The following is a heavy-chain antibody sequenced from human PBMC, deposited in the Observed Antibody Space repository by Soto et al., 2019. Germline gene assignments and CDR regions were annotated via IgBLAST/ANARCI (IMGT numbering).Heavy chain of an antibody. D-gene: IGHD2-2*01. CDR2: ISAYNGNT. CDR1: GYTFTSYG. J-gene: IGHJ6*02. CDR3: ARVVVVQAEEYYYYGMDV. V-gene: IGHV1-18*04. Sequence: ASVKVSCKASGYTFTSYGISWVRQAPGQGLEWMGWISAYNGNTNYAQKLQGRVTMTTDTSTSTAYMELRSLRSDDTAVYYCARVVVVQAEEYYYYGMDVWGQGTTVTVSS.